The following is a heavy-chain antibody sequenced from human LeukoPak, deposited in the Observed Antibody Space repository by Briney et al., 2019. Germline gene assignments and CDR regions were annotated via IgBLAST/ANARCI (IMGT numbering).Heavy chain of an antibody. CDR1: GFTFTSDW. D-gene: IGHD5-12*01. Sequence: GRSLRLSCAASGFTFTSDWIHCVRQAPGKGLVWVSCINSDRTTTKYADSVKGRFTISRDNAKNTVYLQMNTLRAEDTAFYHCVRGYRGKYGFWDYWGQGTLVTVSS. CDR3: VRGYRGKYGFWDY. CDR2: INSDRTTT. J-gene: IGHJ4*02. V-gene: IGHV3-74*01.